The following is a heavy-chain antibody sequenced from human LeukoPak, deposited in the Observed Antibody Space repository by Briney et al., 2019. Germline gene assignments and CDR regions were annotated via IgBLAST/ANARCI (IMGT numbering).Heavy chain of an antibody. CDR3: ARGHYYDSSGYYYVPGALYGMDV. V-gene: IGHV4-30-2*01. D-gene: IGHD3-22*01. CDR1: GGSISSGGYY. CDR2: INHSGST. J-gene: IGHJ6*02. Sequence: PSQTLSLTCTVSGGSISSGGYYWSWIRQPPGKGLEWIGEINHSGSTNYNPSLKSRVTISVDTSKNQFSLKLSSVTAADTAVYYCARGHYYDSSGYYYVPGALYGMDVWGQGTTVTVSS.